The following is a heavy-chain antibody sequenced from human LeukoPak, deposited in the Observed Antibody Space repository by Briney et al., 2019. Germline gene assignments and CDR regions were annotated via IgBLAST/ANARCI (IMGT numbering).Heavy chain of an antibody. D-gene: IGHD6-13*01. CDR2: INPNSGGT. CDR3: ARVGSSWYPSDY. CDR1: GYTFTGYY. Sequence: ASVNVSCKASGYTFTGYYMHWVRQAPGQGLEWMGWINPNSGGTNYAQKFQGRVTMTRDTSIRTAYMELSRLRSDDTAVYYCARVGSSWYPSDYWGQGTLVTVSS. J-gene: IGHJ4*02. V-gene: IGHV1-2*02.